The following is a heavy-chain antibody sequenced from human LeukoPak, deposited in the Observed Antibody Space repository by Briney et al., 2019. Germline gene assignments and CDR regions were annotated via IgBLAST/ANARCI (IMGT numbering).Heavy chain of an antibody. CDR2: INWNSGSK. CDR1: GFTYEDHG. D-gene: IGHD5-12*01. Sequence: GGSLSLSCATSGFTYEDHGLRWVRHAPGQGFEWGSGINWNSGSKRYAASVKGRFTISRDNARDSVYLEMLSLRVEATSFYDCVRHFNSVATMQIDSGGQGILVSVS. CDR3: VRHFNSVATMQIDS. V-gene: IGHV3-20*01. J-gene: IGHJ4*02.